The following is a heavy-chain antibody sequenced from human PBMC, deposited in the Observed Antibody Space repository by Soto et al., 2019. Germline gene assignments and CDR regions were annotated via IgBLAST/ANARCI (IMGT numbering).Heavy chain of an antibody. J-gene: IGHJ4*02. V-gene: IGHV4-30-4*01. CDR2: IYYSGST. D-gene: IGHD4-17*01. CDR1: GGSISSGDYY. CDR3: ASSVYGDYGGGDLLDY. Sequence: QVQLQESGPGLVKPSQTLSLTCTVSGGSISSGDYYWSWIRQPPGKGLEWIGYIYYSGSTYYNPSLKSRVTISVDTSKNQFSLKLSSVTAADTAVYYCASSVYGDYGGGDLLDYWGQGTLVTVSS.